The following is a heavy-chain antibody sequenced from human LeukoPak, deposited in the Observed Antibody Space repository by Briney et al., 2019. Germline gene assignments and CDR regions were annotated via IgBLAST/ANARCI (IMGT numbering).Heavy chain of an antibody. D-gene: IGHD3-22*01. CDR2: VCYSGST. CDR3: ARDRATMIVAGSYGMDV. V-gene: IGHV4-39*07. Sequence: SETLSLTCTVSVGSISSSSYCWGWIRQPPGKGLERIVSVCYSGSTYYNPSLKSRVTISVDKSKNQFSLKLSSVTAADTAVYYYARDRATMIVAGSYGMDVWGQGTTVTVSS. CDR1: VGSISSSSYC. J-gene: IGHJ6*02.